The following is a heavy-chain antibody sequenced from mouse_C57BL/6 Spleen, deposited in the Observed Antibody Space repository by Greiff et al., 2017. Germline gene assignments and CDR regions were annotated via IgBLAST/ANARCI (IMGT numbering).Heavy chain of an antibody. J-gene: IGHJ1*03. V-gene: IGHV1-54*01. Sequence: VQLQESGAELVRPGTSVKVSCKASGYAFTNYLIEWVKQRPGQGLEWVGVINPGSGGTNYNEKFKGKGTLTAVKSSSTAYMQLSSLTSADSAVCFCARRYYGSRGYFDGWGTGTTVTVSS. CDR1: GYAFTNYL. CDR3: ARRYYGSRGYFDG. D-gene: IGHD1-1*01. CDR2: INPGSGGT.